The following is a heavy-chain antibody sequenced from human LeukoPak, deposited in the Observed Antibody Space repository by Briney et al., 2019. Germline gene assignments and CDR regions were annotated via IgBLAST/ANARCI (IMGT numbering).Heavy chain of an antibody. D-gene: IGHD4-17*01. CDR3: AKDLGDYGDLDY. Sequence: GGSLRLSCAASAFRFSSFATTWVRQAPGKGLEWVAVVSYDGSNKYYADSVKGRFTISRDNSKNTLYLQMNSLRAEDTAVYYCAKDLGDYGDLDYWGQGTLVTVSS. CDR2: VSYDGSNK. J-gene: IGHJ4*02. V-gene: IGHV3-30*18. CDR1: AFRFSSFA.